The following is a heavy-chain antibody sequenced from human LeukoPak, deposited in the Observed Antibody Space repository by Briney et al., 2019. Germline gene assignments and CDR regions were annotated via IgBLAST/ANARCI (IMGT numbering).Heavy chain of an antibody. D-gene: IGHD5-24*01. CDR3: ASRPPKEWLQCHFDY. V-gene: IGHV3-23*01. Sequence: PGGSLRLSCAASGFTFSSYGMTWVRQAPEKGLEWVSGISGGGGSTYYADSVKGRFTISRDNSKNTLYVQMNSLRAEDTAVYYCASRPPKEWLQCHFDYWGQGTLVTVSS. CDR1: GFTFSSYG. CDR2: ISGGGGST. J-gene: IGHJ4*02.